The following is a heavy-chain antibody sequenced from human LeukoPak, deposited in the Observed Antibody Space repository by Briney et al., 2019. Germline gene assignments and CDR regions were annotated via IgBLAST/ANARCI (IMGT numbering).Heavy chain of an antibody. D-gene: IGHD5-24*01. CDR2: IYYSGST. J-gene: IGHJ4*02. V-gene: IGHV4-59*01. CDR3: ARFEMATIIN. Sequence: SETLSLTCTVSGGSISSYYWSWIRQPPGKGLEWIGYIYYSGSTNYNPSLKSRVTISVDTSKNQFSLKLSSVTAADTAVYYCARFEMATIINWGQGTLVTVSS. CDR1: GGSISSYY.